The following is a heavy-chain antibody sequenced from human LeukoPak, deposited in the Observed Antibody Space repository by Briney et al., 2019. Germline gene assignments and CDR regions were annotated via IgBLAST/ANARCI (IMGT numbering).Heavy chain of an antibody. Sequence: PGGSLRLSCVASGFSLTSAWMSWVRQSPGQGLEWVGRVKSKADGGTTDYAAPVKGRFAVSRDDSRNMALLQMNSLKTEDTAVYYCTTLGGRWGQGTLVTVSS. CDR3: TTLGGR. J-gene: IGHJ4*02. CDR2: VKSKADGGTT. CDR1: GFSLTSAW. D-gene: IGHD3-16*01. V-gene: IGHV3-15*05.